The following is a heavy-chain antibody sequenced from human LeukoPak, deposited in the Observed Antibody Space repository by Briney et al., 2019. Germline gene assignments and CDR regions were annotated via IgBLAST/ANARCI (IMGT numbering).Heavy chain of an antibody. Sequence: GASVKVPCTASGYIFTTYGLSWVRQAPGQGLEWMGWIGPHSGQTNYAQKFQDRLTMTADTPTSTVYLELRSLRSDDTAIYYCAKVWAWQQGHNCFDPWGQGTLVTVSS. CDR1: GYIFTTYG. CDR3: AKVWAWQQGHNCFDP. CDR2: IGPHSGQT. D-gene: IGHD6-13*01. J-gene: IGHJ5*02. V-gene: IGHV1-18*01.